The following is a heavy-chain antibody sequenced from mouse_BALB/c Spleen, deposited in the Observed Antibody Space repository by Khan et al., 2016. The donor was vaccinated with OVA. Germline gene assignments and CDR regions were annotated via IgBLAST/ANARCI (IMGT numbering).Heavy chain of an antibody. V-gene: IGHV3-2*02. CDR1: GYSITSAYA. J-gene: IGHJ3*01. CDR2: INYSGNT. Sequence: EVQLQESGPGLVKPSQSLSLTCTVTGYSITSAYAWNWIRQFPGNKLEWMGYINYSGNTRFNPSLKGRTSITRDTSKNQFFLQLNSVTTEDTATYYCARKDYYDYDPFPYWGQGTLVTVSA. CDR3: ARKDYYDYDPFPY. D-gene: IGHD2-4*01.